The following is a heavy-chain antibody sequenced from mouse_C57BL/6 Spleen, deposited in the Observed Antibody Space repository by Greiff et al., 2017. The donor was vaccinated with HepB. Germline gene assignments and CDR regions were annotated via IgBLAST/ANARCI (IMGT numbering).Heavy chain of an antibody. CDR2: ISSGGSYT. D-gene: IGHD2-5*01. J-gene: IGHJ2*01. V-gene: IGHV5-6*01. CDR3: ARQRSNYALDY. Sequence: EVNLVESGGDLVKPGGSLKLSCAASGFTFSSYGMSWVRQTPDKRLEWVATISSGGSYTYYPDSVKGRFTISRDNAKNTLYLQMSSLKSEDTAMYYCARQRSNYALDYWGQGTTLTVSS. CDR1: GFTFSSYG.